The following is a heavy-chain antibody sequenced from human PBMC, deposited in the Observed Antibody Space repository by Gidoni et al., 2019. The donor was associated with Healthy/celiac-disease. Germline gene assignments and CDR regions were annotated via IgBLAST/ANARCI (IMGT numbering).Heavy chain of an antibody. CDR2: ISSSSSYI. Sequence: EVQLVESGVGLVKPGGSLRLSCAASAFTFSSYSMNWVRQAPGKGLEWVSSISSSSSYIYYADSVKGRFTISRDNAKNSLYLQMNSLRAEDTAVYYCARSAPIITIFAYWGQGTLVTVSS. CDR1: AFTFSSYS. J-gene: IGHJ4*02. CDR3: ARSAPIITIFAY. V-gene: IGHV3-21*01. D-gene: IGHD3-3*01.